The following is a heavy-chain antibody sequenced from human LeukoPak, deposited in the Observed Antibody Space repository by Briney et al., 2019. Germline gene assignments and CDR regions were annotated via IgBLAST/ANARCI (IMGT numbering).Heavy chain of an antibody. CDR1: GGSISSYY. V-gene: IGHV4-59*01. D-gene: IGHD6-19*01. CDR2: IYYSGST. Sequence: SETLSLTCTVSGGSISSYYWSWIRQPPGKGLEWIGYIYYSGSTNYNPSLKSRVTISVDTSKNQFSLKLSSVTAADTAVYYCARGSDWFDPWGQGTLVTVSS. CDR3: ARGSDWFDP. J-gene: IGHJ5*02.